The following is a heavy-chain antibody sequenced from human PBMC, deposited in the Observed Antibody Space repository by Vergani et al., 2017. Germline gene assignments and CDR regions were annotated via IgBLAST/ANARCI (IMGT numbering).Heavy chain of an antibody. J-gene: IGHJ6*02. V-gene: IGHV3-30*18. Sequence: QVQLVESGGGVVQPGRSLRLSCAASGFTFSSYGMHWVRQAPGKGLEWVAVISYDGSNKYYADSVKGRFTISRDNSKNTLYLQMNSLRAEDTAVYYCAKDSRYCSSTSCDTERYYYYGMDVWGQGTTVTVSS. CDR2: ISYDGSNK. D-gene: IGHD2-2*02. CDR1: GFTFSSYG. CDR3: AKDSRYCSSTSCDTERYYYYGMDV.